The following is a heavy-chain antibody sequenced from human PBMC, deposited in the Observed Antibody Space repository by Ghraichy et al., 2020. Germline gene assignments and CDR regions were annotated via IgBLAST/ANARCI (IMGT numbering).Heavy chain of an antibody. J-gene: IGHJ3*02. Sequence: ASVKVSCKVSGYTLTELSMHWVRQAPGKGLEWMGGFDPEDGETIYAQKFQGRVTMTEDTSTDTAYMELSSLRSEDTAVYYCATSYYDYDSSAAFDIWGQGTMVTVSS. CDR3: ATSYYDYDSSAAFDI. V-gene: IGHV1-24*01. CDR1: GYTLTELS. D-gene: IGHD3-22*01. CDR2: FDPEDGET.